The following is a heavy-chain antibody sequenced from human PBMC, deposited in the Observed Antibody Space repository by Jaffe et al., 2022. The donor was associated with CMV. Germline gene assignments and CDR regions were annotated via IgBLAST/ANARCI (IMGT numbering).Heavy chain of an antibody. CDR3: ARAMRIQLWLRGRAAFDY. Sequence: EVQLVESGGGLVKPGGSLRLSCAASGFTFSSYSMNWVRQAPGKGLEWVSSISSSSSYIYYADSVKGRFTISRDNAKNSLYLQMNSLRAEDTAVYYCARAMRIQLWLRGRAAFDYWGQGTLVTVSS. CDR2: ISSSSSYI. V-gene: IGHV3-21*01. D-gene: IGHD5-18*01. CDR1: GFTFSSYS. J-gene: IGHJ4*02.